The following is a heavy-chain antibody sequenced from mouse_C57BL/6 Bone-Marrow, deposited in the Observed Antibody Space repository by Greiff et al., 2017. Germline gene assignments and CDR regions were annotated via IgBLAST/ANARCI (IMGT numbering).Heavy chain of an antibody. J-gene: IGHJ4*01. D-gene: IGHD1-1*01. CDR3: ARSLGYYYGSSPYAMDY. CDR2: IRNKANGYTT. V-gene: IGHV7-3*01. Sequence: EVQLVESGGGLVQPGGSLSLSCAASGFTFTDYYMSWVRQPPGKALEWLGFIRNKANGYTTEYSASVKGRFTISRDNSQSILYLQMNALRAEDSATYYCARSLGYYYGSSPYAMDYWGQGTSVTVSS. CDR1: GFTFTDYY.